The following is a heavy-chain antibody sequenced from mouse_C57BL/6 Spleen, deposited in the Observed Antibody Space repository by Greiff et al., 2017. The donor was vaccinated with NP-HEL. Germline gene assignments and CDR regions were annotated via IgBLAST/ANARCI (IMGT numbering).Heavy chain of an antibody. D-gene: IGHD2-4*01. V-gene: IGHV10-1*01. J-gene: IGHJ4*01. Sequence: EVQLQESGGGLVQPKGSLKLSCAASGFSFNTYAMNWVRQAPGKGLEWVARIRSKSNNYATYYADSVKDRFTISRDDSESMLYLQMNNLKTEDTAMYYCVRLPMSTKPYYYAMDYWGQGTSVTVSS. CDR1: GFSFNTYA. CDR3: VRLPMSTKPYYYAMDY. CDR2: IRSKSNNYAT.